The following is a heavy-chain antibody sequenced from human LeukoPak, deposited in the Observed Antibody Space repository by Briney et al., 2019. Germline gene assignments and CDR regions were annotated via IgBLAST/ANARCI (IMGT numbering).Heavy chain of an antibody. CDR3: AREHGDYNAFDI. Sequence: SETLSLTCTVSGGSISSYYWSWIRQPPGKGLEWIGYIYYSGSTNYNPSHKSRVTISVDTSKNQFSLKLSSVTAADTAVYYCAREHGDYNAFDIWGQGTMVTVSS. CDR1: GGSISSYY. J-gene: IGHJ3*02. V-gene: IGHV4-59*01. D-gene: IGHD4-17*01. CDR2: IYYSGST.